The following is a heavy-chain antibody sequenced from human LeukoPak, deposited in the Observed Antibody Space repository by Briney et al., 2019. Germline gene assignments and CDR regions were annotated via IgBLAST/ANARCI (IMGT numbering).Heavy chain of an antibody. J-gene: IGHJ4*02. CDR2: IWYDGSNK. CDR1: GFTSSSYG. CDR3: ARDLSYYYDSSGYSYIDY. V-gene: IGHV3-33*01. Sequence: PGGSLRLSCAASGFTSSSYGMHWVRQAPGKGLEWVAVIWYDGSNKYYADSVKGRFTISRDNSKNTLYLQMNSLRAEDTAVYYCARDLSYYYDSSGYSYIDYWGQGTLVTVSS. D-gene: IGHD3-22*01.